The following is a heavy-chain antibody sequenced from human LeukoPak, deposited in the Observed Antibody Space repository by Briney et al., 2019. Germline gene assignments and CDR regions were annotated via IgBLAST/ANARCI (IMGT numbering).Heavy chain of an antibody. D-gene: IGHD3-10*01. CDR3: ASDAGDYYGSGSYYPNPFDY. CDR1: GGSISSSSYY. CDR2: IYYSGST. J-gene: IGHJ4*02. V-gene: IGHV4-39*01. Sequence: SETPSLTCTVSGGSISSSSYYWGWIRQPPGKGLEWIGSIYYSGSTYYNPSLKSRVTISVDTSKNQFSLKLSSVTAADTAVYYCASDAGDYYGSGSYYPNPFDYWGQGTLVTVSS.